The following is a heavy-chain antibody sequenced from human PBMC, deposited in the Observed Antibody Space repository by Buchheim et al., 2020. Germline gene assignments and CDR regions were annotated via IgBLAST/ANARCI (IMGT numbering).Heavy chain of an antibody. CDR1: GGTLSSYS. J-gene: IGHJ6*02. Sequence: QVQLVQSGAEVKTPGSSVRVSCKASGGTLSSYSISWVRQAPGQGPEWMGGIIPIFGTTNYAQNFQGRVTITAGESTSTAYMELGSLRSEDTAVYYCAKGPEGYSYGSVPYYGMDVWGQGTT. D-gene: IGHD5-18*01. CDR3: AKGPEGYSYGSVPYYGMDV. CDR2: IIPIFGTT. V-gene: IGHV1-69*01.